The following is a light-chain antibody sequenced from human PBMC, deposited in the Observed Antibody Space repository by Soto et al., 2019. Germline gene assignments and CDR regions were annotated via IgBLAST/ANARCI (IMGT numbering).Light chain of an antibody. V-gene: IGLV1-40*01. CDR3: QSYDDSLSVHYV. CDR2: GNT. Sequence: QSVLTQPPSVSWAPGQRVTISCTGSSSNIGSTYDVQWYQQLPGTAPKLLIHGNTDRPSGVPDRFSGSKSGTSVSRAITGLQAVDESDYYCQSYDDSLSVHYVFGTGTKLAVL. J-gene: IGLJ1*01. CDR1: SSNIGSTYD.